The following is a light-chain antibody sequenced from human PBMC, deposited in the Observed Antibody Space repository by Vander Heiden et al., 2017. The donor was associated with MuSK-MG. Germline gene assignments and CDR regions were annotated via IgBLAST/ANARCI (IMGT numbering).Light chain of an antibody. V-gene: IGKV1-39*01. Sequence: DIQMTQSPSSLSASVGDRVTITGRASQSISSYLNWYQQKPGKAPKLLIYAASSLQSGVPSRFSGSGSGTDFTLTISSLQPEDFATYYCQQSYSTPCTFGQGTKVEIK. CDR2: AAS. CDR1: QSISSY. CDR3: QQSYSTPCT. J-gene: IGKJ2*02.